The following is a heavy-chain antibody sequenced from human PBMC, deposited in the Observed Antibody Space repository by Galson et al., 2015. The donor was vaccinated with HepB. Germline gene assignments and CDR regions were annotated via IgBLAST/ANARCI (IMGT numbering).Heavy chain of an antibody. D-gene: IGHD3-16*01. CDR1: GFSFSTDS. CDR2: ITGSSGGI. Sequence: SLRLSCAASGFSFSTDSMTWVRQAPGKGLEWVSYITGSSGGIYYADSVKGRFTISRDNAENSLYLQMNSLRAEDTAMYYCVRDGGAELPRTAYDIWGQGTKVTVSS. CDR3: VRDGGAELPRTAYDI. J-gene: IGHJ3*02. V-gene: IGHV3-48*01.